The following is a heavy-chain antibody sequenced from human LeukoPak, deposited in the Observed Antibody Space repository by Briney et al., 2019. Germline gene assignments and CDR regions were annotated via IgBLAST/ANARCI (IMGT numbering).Heavy chain of an antibody. CDR3: AKAPPLYDSSGYTTRFDY. J-gene: IGHJ4*02. V-gene: IGHV3-23*01. CDR2: ITSSGGST. CDR1: GFTFSSYA. D-gene: IGHD3-22*01. Sequence: PGGSLRLSCAGSGFTFSSYAMSWVRQAPGKGLEWVSAITSSGGSTYYADSVKGRFTISRDNSKNTLYLQMNSLRAEDTAVYYCAKAPPLYDSSGYTTRFDYWGQGTLVTVSS.